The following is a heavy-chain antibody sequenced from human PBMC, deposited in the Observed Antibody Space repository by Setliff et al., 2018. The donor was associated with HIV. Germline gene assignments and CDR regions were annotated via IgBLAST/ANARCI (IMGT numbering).Heavy chain of an antibody. J-gene: IGHJ6*02. V-gene: IGHV1-8*02. D-gene: IGHD3-10*01. CDR2: MNPNSGVS. CDR3: ARGKGVGGVIITGGLDV. Sequence: ASVKVSCKASGYTFTAYYIHWMRRAPGQGLEWMGWMNPNSGVSGYALKFHDRVTMTRDTSITTLYMELNSLTSEDTAVYYCARGKGVGGVIITGGLDVWGQGTTVTVSS. CDR1: GYTFTAYY.